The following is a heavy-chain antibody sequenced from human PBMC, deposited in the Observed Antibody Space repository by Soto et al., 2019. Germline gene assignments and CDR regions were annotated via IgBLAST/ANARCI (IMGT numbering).Heavy chain of an antibody. D-gene: IGHD2-2*02. CDR3: ARVLDCSSTRCYRAKYYFDA. V-gene: IGHV4-59*01. J-gene: IGHJ5*02. CDR1: GGSISSYY. Sequence: TSVTLSLTCTVSGGSISSYYWSWIRQPPGKELKRIGYIYYSGSTNYNTSLKSRVTISVDTSKNQFFLKLSSVTAAVRAVYYCARVLDCSSTRCYRAKYYFDAWGLGIMVTISS. CDR2: IYYSGST.